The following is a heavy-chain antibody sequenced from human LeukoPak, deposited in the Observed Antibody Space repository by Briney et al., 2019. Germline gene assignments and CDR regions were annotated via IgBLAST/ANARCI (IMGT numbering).Heavy chain of an antibody. CDR1: GFTFSSYG. V-gene: IGHV3-33*01. CDR3: ARDHVVPTILFDH. J-gene: IGHJ4*02. CDR2: IWYDGSNK. Sequence: GRSLRLSCAASGFTFSSYGMHWVRQAPGKGLEWVAVIWYDGSNKYYADSVKGRFTISRDNSKNTLYLQMNSLRADDTAVYYCARDHVVPTILFDHWGQGTLVTVSS. D-gene: IGHD5-12*01.